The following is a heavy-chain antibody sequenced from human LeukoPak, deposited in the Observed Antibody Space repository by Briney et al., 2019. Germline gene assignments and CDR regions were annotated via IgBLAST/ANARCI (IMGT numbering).Heavy chain of an antibody. CDR1: GFTFDDYG. D-gene: IGHD3-10*01. J-gene: IGHJ6*03. CDR2: INWNGGST. Sequence: GGSLRLSCAASGFTFDDYGMSWVRQAPGKGLEWVSGINWNGGSTGYADSVKGRFTISRGNAKNSLYLQMNSLRAEDTALYYCARDHRGNYGSSMDVWGKGTTVTVSS. V-gene: IGHV3-20*04. CDR3: ARDHRGNYGSSMDV.